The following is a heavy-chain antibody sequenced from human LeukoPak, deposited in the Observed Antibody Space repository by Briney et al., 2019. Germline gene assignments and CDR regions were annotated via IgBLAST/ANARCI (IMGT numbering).Heavy chain of an antibody. CDR3: ARGAGYDFWSGYPPAYMDV. Sequence: SETLSLTCTVSGYSISSGYYWGWIRQPPGKGLEWIGSIYHSGSIYYNPSLKSRVTISVDTSKNQFSLKLSSVTAADTAVYYCARGAGYDFWSGYPPAYMDVWGKGTTVTVSS. CDR1: GYSISSGYY. CDR2: IYHSGSI. D-gene: IGHD3-3*01. V-gene: IGHV4-38-2*02. J-gene: IGHJ6*03.